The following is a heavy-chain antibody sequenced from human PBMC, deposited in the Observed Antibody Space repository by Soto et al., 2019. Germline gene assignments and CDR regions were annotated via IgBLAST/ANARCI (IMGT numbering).Heavy chain of an antibody. CDR1: GFSLTTSGVG. CDR2: IFWDNDK. D-gene: IGHD1-26*01. Sequence: QITLKESGPTLVKPTQTLTLTCTFSGFSLTTSGVGVGWIRQPPGKALEWLALIFWDNDKRYSPSLKSRLTITRDTSKTQVVLTVTNMYPVDTATYYCAHSLGGSYLFYYGMDVWGQGTTVTVSS. J-gene: IGHJ6*02. CDR3: AHSLGGSYLFYYGMDV. V-gene: IGHV2-5*02.